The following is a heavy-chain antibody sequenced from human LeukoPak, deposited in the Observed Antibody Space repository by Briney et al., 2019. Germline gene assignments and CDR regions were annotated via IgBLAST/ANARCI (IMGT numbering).Heavy chain of an antibody. CDR1: GGSFSGYY. D-gene: IGHD2-2*01. CDR3: AKVRLVPAAMSFDY. Sequence: SETLSLTCAVYGGSFSGYYWSWIRQPPGKGLEWIGEINHSGSTNYNPSLKSRVTISVDTSKNQFSLKLSSVTAADTAVYYCAKVRLVPAAMSFDYWGQGTLVTVSS. V-gene: IGHV4-34*01. J-gene: IGHJ4*02. CDR2: INHSGST.